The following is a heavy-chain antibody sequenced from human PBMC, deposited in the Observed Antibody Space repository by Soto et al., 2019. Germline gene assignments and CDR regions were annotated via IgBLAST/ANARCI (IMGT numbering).Heavy chain of an antibody. J-gene: IGHJ6*02. CDR2: IIPIFGTA. V-gene: IGHV1-69*13. CDR1: GGTFSSYA. CDR3: ARDLKVVIIMGGYYYYGMDV. Sequence: SVKVSCKASGGTFSSYAISWVRQAPGQGLEWMGGIIPIFGTANYAQKFQGRVTITADESTSTAYMELSSLRSEDTAVYYCARDLKVVIIMGGYYYYGMDVWGQLTTVTVSS. D-gene: IGHD3-3*01.